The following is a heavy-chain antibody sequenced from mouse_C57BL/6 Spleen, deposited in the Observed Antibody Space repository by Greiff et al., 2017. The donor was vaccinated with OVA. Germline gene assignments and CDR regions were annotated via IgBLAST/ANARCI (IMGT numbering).Heavy chain of an antibody. Sequence: EVNVVESGGGLVKPGGSLKLSCAASGFTFSDYGMHWVRQAPEKGLEWVAYISSGSSTIYYADTVKGRFTISRDNAKNTLFLQMTSLRSEDTAMYYCARDYYGSSSYYFDYWGQGTTLTVSS. CDR2: ISSGSSTI. J-gene: IGHJ2*01. D-gene: IGHD1-1*01. CDR1: GFTFSDYG. CDR3: ARDYYGSSSYYFDY. V-gene: IGHV5-17*01.